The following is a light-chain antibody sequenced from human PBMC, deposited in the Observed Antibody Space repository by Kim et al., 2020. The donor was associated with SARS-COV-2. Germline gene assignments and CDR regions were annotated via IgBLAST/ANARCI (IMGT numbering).Light chain of an antibody. Sequence: ALGTTVSITSQGDSRRSYYASWYQQKPGQAPVLVIYGKNNRPSGIPDRFSGSSSGNTASLTITGAQAEDEADYYCNSRDSSGNHVVFGGGTKLTVL. CDR3: NSRDSSGNHVV. V-gene: IGLV3-19*01. CDR2: GKN. CDR1: SRRSYY. J-gene: IGLJ2*01.